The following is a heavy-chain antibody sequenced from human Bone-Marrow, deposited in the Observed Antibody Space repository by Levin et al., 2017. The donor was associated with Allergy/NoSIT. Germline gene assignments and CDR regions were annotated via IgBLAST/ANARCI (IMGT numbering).Heavy chain of an antibody. V-gene: IGHV3-30*18. J-gene: IGHJ4*02. CDR2: ISYDGSNK. CDR1: GFTFSSYG. CDR3: AKNLHSGYDYGKGFDY. Sequence: GGSLRLSCAASGFTFSSYGMHWVLQAPGKGLEWVAVISYDGSNKYYADSVKGRFTISRDNSKNTLYLQMNSLRAEDTAVYYCAKNLHSGYDYGKGFDYWGQGTLVTVSS. D-gene: IGHD5-12*01.